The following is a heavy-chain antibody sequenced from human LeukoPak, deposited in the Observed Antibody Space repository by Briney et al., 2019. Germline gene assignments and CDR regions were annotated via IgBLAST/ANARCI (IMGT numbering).Heavy chain of an antibody. V-gene: IGHV3-21*01. Sequence: GGSLRLSCAASGFTFSSYSMNWVRQAPGKGLEWVSYISSSSSYIYYADSVKGRFTISRDNAKNSLYLQMNSLRAEDTAVYYCARQIDFWSVYYFDYWGQGTLVTVSS. CDR3: ARQIDFWSVYYFDY. D-gene: IGHD3-3*01. CDR1: GFTFSSYS. J-gene: IGHJ4*02. CDR2: ISSSSSYI.